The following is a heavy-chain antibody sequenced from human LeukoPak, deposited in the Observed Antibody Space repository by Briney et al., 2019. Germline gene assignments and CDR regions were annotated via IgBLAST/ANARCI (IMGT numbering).Heavy chain of an antibody. D-gene: IGHD6-13*01. CDR1: GFTFSSYG. CDR3: AKDVSAAAGQDAFDI. V-gene: IGHV3-23*01. J-gene: IGHJ3*02. CDR2: ISGSGGST. Sequence: GGSLRLSCAASGFTFSSYGMSWVRQAPGKGLEWVSAISGSGGSTYYADSVKGRFTISRDNSKNTLYLQMNSLRAEDTAVYFCAKDVSAAAGQDAFDIWGQGTLVTVSS.